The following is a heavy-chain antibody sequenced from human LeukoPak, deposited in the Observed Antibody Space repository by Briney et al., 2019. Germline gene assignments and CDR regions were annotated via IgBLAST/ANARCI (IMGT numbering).Heavy chain of an antibody. J-gene: IGHJ6*03. Sequence: ASVKVPCKASGGTFSSYAISWVRQAPGQGLEWMGGIIPIFGTANYAQKFQGRVTITADESTSTAYMELSSLRSEDTAVYYCAVGNYYYYYMDVWGKGTTVTVSS. D-gene: IGHD1-26*01. CDR3: AVGNYYYYYMDV. CDR1: GGTFSSYA. V-gene: IGHV1-69*13. CDR2: IIPIFGTA.